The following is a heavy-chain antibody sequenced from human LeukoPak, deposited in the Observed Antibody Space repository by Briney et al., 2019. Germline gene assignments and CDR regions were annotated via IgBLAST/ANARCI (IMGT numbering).Heavy chain of an antibody. V-gene: IGHV4-34*01. CDR3: ARDLYSSRTNDAFVI. D-gene: IGHD6-13*01. J-gene: IGHJ3*02. Sequence: SETLSLTCAVYGGSFSGYYWSWIRQPPGKGLEWIGEINHSGSTNYNPSLKSRVTISVDTAKNQFSLKLSSVTAADTAVYYCARDLYSSRTNDAFVIWGQGTMVTVSS. CDR1: GGSFSGYY. CDR2: INHSGST.